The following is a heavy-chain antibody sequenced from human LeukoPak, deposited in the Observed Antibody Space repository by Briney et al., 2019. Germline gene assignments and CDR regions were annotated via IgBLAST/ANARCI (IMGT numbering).Heavy chain of an antibody. CDR3: ARDLGYCTNGVCHTRFDY. D-gene: IGHD2-8*01. CDR1: GFTFSSFA. V-gene: IGHV3-23*01. CDR2: IGGSDGST. Sequence: GGSLRLSRAASGFTFSSFAMSWVRQAPGKGLEWVSAIGGSDGSTYYADSVKGRFTISGENAKKSLFLQMNSLRVEDTAVYYCARDLGYCTNGVCHTRFDYWGQGTLVAVSS. J-gene: IGHJ4*02.